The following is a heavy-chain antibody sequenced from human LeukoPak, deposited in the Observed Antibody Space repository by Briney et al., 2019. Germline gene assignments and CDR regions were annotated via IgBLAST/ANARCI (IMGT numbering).Heavy chain of an antibody. CDR3: ARTPHYYDSSGYYGYYYYYMDV. D-gene: IGHD3-22*01. Sequence: SVKVSCKASGGTFSSYAISWVRQAPGQGLEWMGGIIPIFGTANYAQKFQGRVTITTDESTSTAYMELSSLRSEDTAVYYCARTPHYYDSSGYYGYYYYYMDVWREGTTVTVSS. V-gene: IGHV1-69*05. CDR2: IIPIFGTA. J-gene: IGHJ6*03. CDR1: GGTFSSYA.